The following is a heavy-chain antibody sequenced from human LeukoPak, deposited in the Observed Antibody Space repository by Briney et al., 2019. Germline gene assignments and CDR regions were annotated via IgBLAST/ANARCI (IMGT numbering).Heavy chain of an antibody. V-gene: IGHV4-34*01. J-gene: IGHJ6*03. CDR2: INHSGST. CDR3: ARLAAPIYYYYYYMDV. D-gene: IGHD6-6*01. CDR1: GGSFSGYY. Sequence: SETLSLTCAVYGGSFSGYYWSWIRQPPGKGLEWIGEINHSGSTNYNPSLKSRVTISVDTSKNQSSLKLSSVTAADTAVYYCARLAAPIYYYYYYMDVWGKGTTVTVSS.